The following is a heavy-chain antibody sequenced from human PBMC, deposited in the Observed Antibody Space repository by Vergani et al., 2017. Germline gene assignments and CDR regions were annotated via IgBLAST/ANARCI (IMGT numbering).Heavy chain of an antibody. CDR1: GGSISSGDYY. D-gene: IGHD3-10*01. Sequence: QVQLQESGPGLVKPSQTLSLTCTVSGGSISSGDYYWSWIRQPPGKGLEWIGYIYYSGSTYYNPSLKSRVTISVDTSKNQFSLKLSSVTAADTAVYYCARGHPYYYGSGSYCWFDPWGQGTLVTVSS. J-gene: IGHJ5*02. CDR3: ARGHPYYYGSGSYCWFDP. CDR2: IYYSGST. V-gene: IGHV4-30-4*01.